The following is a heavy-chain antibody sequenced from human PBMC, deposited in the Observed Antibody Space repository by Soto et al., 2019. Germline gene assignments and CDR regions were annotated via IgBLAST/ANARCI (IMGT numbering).Heavy chain of an antibody. Sequence: GGSLRLSCAASGFTFSSYAMSWVRQAPGEGLEWVSAISGSGGSTYYADSVKGRFTISRDNSKNTLYLQMNSLRAEDTAVYYCAKDRDGDYELYFDLWGRGTLVTVSS. V-gene: IGHV3-23*01. D-gene: IGHD4-17*01. CDR3: AKDRDGDYELYFDL. CDR2: ISGSGGST. CDR1: GFTFSSYA. J-gene: IGHJ2*01.